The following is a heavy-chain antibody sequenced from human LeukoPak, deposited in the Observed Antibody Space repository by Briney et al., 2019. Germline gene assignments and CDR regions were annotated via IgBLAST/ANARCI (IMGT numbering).Heavy chain of an antibody. V-gene: IGHV3-66*01. D-gene: IGHD2-8*01. CDR2: IFSHGET. Sequence: PGGSLRLSCAASGFTVGNNYMNWVRQAPGKGLEWVSLIFSHGETSYAASVKGRFTISRENSKNTLYLQMNGLRVEDTAVYYCARDPPAVSINTYAWGQGTLVTVSS. CDR3: ARDPPAVSINTYA. J-gene: IGHJ4*02. CDR1: GFTVGNNY.